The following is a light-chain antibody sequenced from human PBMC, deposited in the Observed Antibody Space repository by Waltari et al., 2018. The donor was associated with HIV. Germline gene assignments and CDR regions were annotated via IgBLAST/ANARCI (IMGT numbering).Light chain of an antibody. CDR3: VLYMGNGISV. V-gene: IGLV8-61*01. CDR2: SPN. CDR1: SGSVSSSYY. Sequence: QTVVTQEPSFSVSPGGTVTLTCGLSSGSVSSSYYPSWYQQTPGQPPRPLIYSPNTRSSGVPDRFSGSILGNKAALTITGAQADDESDYYCVLYMGNGISVFGGGTKLTVL. J-gene: IGLJ3*02.